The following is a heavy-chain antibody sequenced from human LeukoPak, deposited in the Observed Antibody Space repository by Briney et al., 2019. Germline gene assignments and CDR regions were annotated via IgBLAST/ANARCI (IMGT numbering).Heavy chain of an antibody. Sequence: GGSLRLSCAASGFTFSNYAMTWVRQAPGKGLELVSVISASGRNRDYADSVKGRFTISRDNSKNTQYLQMNSLRAEDTAVYYCAKMVHTEQWLVPFDYWGQGTLVTVSS. V-gene: IGHV3-23*01. CDR2: ISASGRNR. J-gene: IGHJ4*02. CDR3: AKMVHTEQWLVPFDY. CDR1: GFTFSNYA. D-gene: IGHD6-19*01.